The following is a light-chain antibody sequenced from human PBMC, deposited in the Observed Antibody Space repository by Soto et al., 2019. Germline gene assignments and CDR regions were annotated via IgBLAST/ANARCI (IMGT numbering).Light chain of an antibody. CDR1: SRDVGAYDF. Sequence: QSALTQPASVSGSPGQSITISCTGTSRDVGAYDFVSWYQQHPGKAPKLMIYDVSNRPSGVSTRFSGSKSGNTASLTISGLQAEDEADYYCGSYTISSSRVFGTGTRSPS. V-gene: IGLV2-14*03. J-gene: IGLJ1*01. CDR2: DVS. CDR3: GSYTISSSRV.